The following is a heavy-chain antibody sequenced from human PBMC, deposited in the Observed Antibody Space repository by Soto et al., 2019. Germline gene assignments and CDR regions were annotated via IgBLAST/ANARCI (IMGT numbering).Heavy chain of an antibody. J-gene: IGHJ5*02. CDR1: GGTFSSYA. Sequence: ASVKVSCKASGGTFSSYAISWVRQAPGQGLEWMGGIIPIFGTANYAQKFQGRVTITADESTSTAYMELSSLRSEDTAVYYCARHRRRYFCFCSCSPQLNSFDPWCQALLVTLSS. CDR3: ARHRRRYFCFCSCSPQLNSFDP. V-gene: IGHV1-69*13. CDR2: IIPIFGTA. D-gene: IGHD2-15*01.